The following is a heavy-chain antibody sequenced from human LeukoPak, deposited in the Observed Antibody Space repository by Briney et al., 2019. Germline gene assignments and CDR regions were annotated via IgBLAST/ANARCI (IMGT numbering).Heavy chain of an antibody. Sequence: PGGSLRLSCAASGFTFSSYSMNWVRQAPGKGLEWVSSISSSSSYIYYADSVKGRFTISRDNAKNSLYLQMNSLRAEDTAVYYCARGTMDYDFWSGSYYFVYWGQGTLVTVSS. CDR2: ISSSSSYI. J-gene: IGHJ4*02. D-gene: IGHD3-3*01. CDR1: GFTFSSYS. V-gene: IGHV3-21*01. CDR3: ARGTMDYDFWSGSYYFVY.